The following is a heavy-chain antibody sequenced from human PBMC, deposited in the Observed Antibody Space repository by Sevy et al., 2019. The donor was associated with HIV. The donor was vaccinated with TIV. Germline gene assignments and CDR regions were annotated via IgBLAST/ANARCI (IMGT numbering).Heavy chain of an antibody. CDR2: IGFGGIL. J-gene: IGHJ4*02. D-gene: IGHD6-13*01. CDR1: GFTFSSYG. CDR3: AKDSSTWSIDY. V-gene: IGHV3-30*02. Sequence: GGSLRLSCAAFGFTFSSYGMHWVRQSPGKGLEWVAHIGFGGILHYGDSVRGRFTISRDTSKNTVFLQMNSLRAEDTAVYFCAKDSSTWSIDYWGQGSLVTVSS.